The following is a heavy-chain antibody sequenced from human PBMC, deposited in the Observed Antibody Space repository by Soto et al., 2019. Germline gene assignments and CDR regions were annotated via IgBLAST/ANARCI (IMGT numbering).Heavy chain of an antibody. CDR1: GGSISSSSYY. CDR2: IYYSGST. CDR3: ARYSDYDLKWFDP. D-gene: IGHD5-12*01. Sequence: LPETLSLTCTVSGGSISSSSYYWGWIRQPPGKGLEWIGSIYYSGSTYYNPSLKSRVTISVHTSKNQFSLKLSSVTAADTAVYYCARYSDYDLKWFDPWAPGTLVTVSS. J-gene: IGHJ5*02. V-gene: IGHV4-39*07.